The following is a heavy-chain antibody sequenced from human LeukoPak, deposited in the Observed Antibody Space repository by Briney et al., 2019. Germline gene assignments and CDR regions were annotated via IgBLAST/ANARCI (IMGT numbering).Heavy chain of an antibody. Sequence: SETLSLTCDVSGGSITQTNYWTWVPQPPGEGLEWIGEVNLQGSTNYNPSLMGRVAISVDTSENHVSLQLTSVTAADTAVYYCAREGGPYRPLDYSGQGTLVTVS. CDR2: VNLQGST. J-gene: IGHJ4*02. CDR3: AREGGPYRPLDY. V-gene: IGHV4-4*02. CDR1: GGSITQTNY. D-gene: IGHD3-16*01.